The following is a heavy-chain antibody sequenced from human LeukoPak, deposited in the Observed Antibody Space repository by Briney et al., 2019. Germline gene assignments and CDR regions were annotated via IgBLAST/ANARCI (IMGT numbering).Heavy chain of an antibody. D-gene: IGHD5-24*01. CDR2: VYYDGTS. Sequence: PSETLSLTCTVSGDSINSHSYYWGWIRPPPGKGLEWIGSVYYDGTSYSNPSLKSRVAVFVDTSRDQFSLDLSFVTAADTALYYCVRHISTNTGYFDSCGQGTLVSVSS. CDR1: GDSINSHSYY. J-gene: IGHJ4*02. CDR3: VRHISTNTGYFDS. V-gene: IGHV4-39*01.